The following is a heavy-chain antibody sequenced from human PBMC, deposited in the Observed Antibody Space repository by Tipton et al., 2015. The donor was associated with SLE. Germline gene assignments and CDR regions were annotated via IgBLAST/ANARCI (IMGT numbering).Heavy chain of an antibody. CDR1: GGSISSSSYY. J-gene: IGHJ6*02. CDR3: ARSDFDYYYDMDV. V-gene: IGHV4-39*07. Sequence: TLSLTCTVSGGSISSSSYYWGWIRQPPGKGLEWIGNVYYSGRTYYNPSLKSRVTISVDTSKNQFSLRLSSMTAADTALYFCARSDFDYYYDMDVWGQGTTVTVSS. D-gene: IGHD3/OR15-3a*01. CDR2: VYYSGRT.